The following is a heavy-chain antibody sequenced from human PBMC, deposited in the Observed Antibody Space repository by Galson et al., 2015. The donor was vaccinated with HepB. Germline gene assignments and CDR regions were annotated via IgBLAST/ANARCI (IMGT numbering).Heavy chain of an antibody. V-gene: IGHV6-1*01. CDR2: TYRGSN. CDR1: GDSVSNNHVA. D-gene: IGHD2-15*01. CDR3: ARGAYSSFDI. J-gene: IGHJ3*02. Sequence: CAISGDSVSNNHVAWNWIRQSPSRGHEWLGRTYRGSNQYAASMRGRIAINSDTSTNQFSLQLSSVTPEDTGLYYCARGAYSSFDIWGQGTMVTVSS.